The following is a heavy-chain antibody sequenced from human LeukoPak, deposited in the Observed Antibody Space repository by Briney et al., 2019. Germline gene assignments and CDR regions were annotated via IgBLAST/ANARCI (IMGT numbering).Heavy chain of an antibody. CDR2: ISGDSGGT. CDR3: AKDGGPTVFYCFDS. V-gene: IGHV3-23*01. Sequence: GGSLRLSCAASGFSFSNSAMSWVRQAPGKGLEWVSGISGDSGGTNYADSVKGRFTISRDNSKNTLYLQMNSLRAEDTAAYYCAKDGGPTVFYCFDSWGQGTLVTVSS. CDR1: GFSFSNSA. D-gene: IGHD1-1*01. J-gene: IGHJ4*02.